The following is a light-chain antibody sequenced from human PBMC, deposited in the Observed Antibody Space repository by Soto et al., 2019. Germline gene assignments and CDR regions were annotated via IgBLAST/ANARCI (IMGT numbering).Light chain of an antibody. J-gene: IGLJ1*01. CDR3: GSYASSLYV. CDR2: EVA. V-gene: IGLV2-14*01. CDR1: SSDVGGYDY. Sequence: QSAVTQPASVSGSPGQSITISCTGTSSDVGGYDYVSWYQQHPGKAPKLMIYEVANRPSGFSNRFSGSKSGNTASLTISGLQAEDEADYYCGSYASSLYVFGTGTKVTVL.